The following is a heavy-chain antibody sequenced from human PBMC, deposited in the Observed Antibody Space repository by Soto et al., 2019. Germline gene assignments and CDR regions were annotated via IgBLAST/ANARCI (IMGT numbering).Heavy chain of an antibody. J-gene: IGHJ5*02. V-gene: IGHV4-34*01. CDR3: ARGQSKDIVVVVAATSPWFDP. CDR1: GGSFSGYY. CDR2: INHSGST. D-gene: IGHD2-15*01. Sequence: SETLSLTCAVYGGSFSGYYWSWIRQPPGKGLEWIGEINHSGSTNYNPSLKSRVTISVDTSKNQFSLKLSSVTAADTAVYYCARGQSKDIVVVVAATSPWFDPWGQGTLVTVSS.